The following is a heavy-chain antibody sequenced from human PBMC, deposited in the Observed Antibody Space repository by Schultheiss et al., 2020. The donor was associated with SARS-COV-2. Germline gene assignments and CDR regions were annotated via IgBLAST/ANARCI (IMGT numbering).Heavy chain of an antibody. CDR2: INPNSGGT. D-gene: IGHD3-10*01. CDR3: ARHVRDPRGVQYYYYMDV. CDR1: GYTFTGYY. J-gene: IGHJ6*03. Sequence: ASVKVSCKASGYTFTGYYMHWVRQAPGQGLEWMGWINPNSGGTNYAQKFQGRVTMTRDTSISTAYMELSRLRSDDTAVYYCARHVRDPRGVQYYYYMDVWGKGTTVTVSS. V-gene: IGHV1-2*02.